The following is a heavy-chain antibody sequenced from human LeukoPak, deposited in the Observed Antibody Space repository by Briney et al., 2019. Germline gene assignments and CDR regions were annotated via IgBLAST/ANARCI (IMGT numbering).Heavy chain of an antibody. CDR1: GDSVSSNSAA. CDR2: TYYRSKWYN. D-gene: IGHD3-9*01. V-gene: IGHV6-1*01. Sequence: SQTLSLTCAISGDSVSSNSAAWNWIRQSPSRGLEWLGRTYYRSKWYNDYAVSVKSRITTNPDTSKNQFSLQLNSVTPEDTAVYYCARGNTGTASRYFDWFAPSRYGMDVWGQGTTVTVSS. J-gene: IGHJ6*02. CDR3: ARGNTGTASRYFDWFAPSRYGMDV.